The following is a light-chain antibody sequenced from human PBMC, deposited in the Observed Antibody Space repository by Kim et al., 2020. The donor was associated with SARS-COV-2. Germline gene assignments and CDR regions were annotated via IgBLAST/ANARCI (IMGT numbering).Light chain of an antibody. V-gene: IGKV1-12*01. CDR2: GAT. CDR1: QSFNNW. CDR3: QQANSVPWT. J-gene: IGKJ1*01. Sequence: GSVGEKATITCRPGQSFNNWLAWYQKKPGKAPKLLIYGATTVQSGVQSRLGGSKSGKGFTLTISNLQPEDFETYYCQQANSVPWTFGQGTKGEIK.